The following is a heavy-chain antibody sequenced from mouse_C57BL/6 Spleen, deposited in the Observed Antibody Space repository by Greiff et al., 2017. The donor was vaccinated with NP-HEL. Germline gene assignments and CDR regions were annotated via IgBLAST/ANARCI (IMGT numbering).Heavy chain of an antibody. D-gene: IGHD1-1*01. Sequence: QVHVKQSGAELARPGASVKLSCKASGYTFTSYGISWVKQRTGQGLEWIGEIYPRSGNTYYNEKFKGKATLTADKSSSTAYMELRSLTSEDSAVYFCAREEGYYYVFDYWGQGTTLTVSS. CDR3: AREEGYYYVFDY. V-gene: IGHV1-81*01. CDR1: GYTFTSYG. CDR2: IYPRSGNT. J-gene: IGHJ2*01.